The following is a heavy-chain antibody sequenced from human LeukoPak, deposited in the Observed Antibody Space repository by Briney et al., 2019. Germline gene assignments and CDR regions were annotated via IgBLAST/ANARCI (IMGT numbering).Heavy chain of an antibody. Sequence: GGSLRLSCAASGFTFSSYGMHWVRQAPGKGLEWVAVISYDGSNKCYADSVKGRFTISRDNSKNTLYLQMNSLRAEDTAVYYCAKEGYCSSTSCYQFDYWGQGTLVTVSS. CDR1: GFTFSSYG. D-gene: IGHD2-2*01. J-gene: IGHJ4*02. CDR3: AKEGYCSSTSCYQFDY. V-gene: IGHV3-30*18. CDR2: ISYDGSNK.